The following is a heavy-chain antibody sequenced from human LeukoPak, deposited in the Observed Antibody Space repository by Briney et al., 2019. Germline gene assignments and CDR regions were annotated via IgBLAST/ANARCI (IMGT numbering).Heavy chain of an antibody. CDR3: ARLLDYYGSGSYLDY. Sequence: GESLKISCQGSGYSFTSYWIGWVRQMPGKGLEWMGIIYPGDSDTRYSPSFQGQVTISADKSISTAYLQWSSLKASDTAMYYCARLLDYYGSGSYLDYWGQGTLVTVSS. D-gene: IGHD3-10*01. CDR1: GYSFTSYW. V-gene: IGHV5-51*01. J-gene: IGHJ4*02. CDR2: IYPGDSDT.